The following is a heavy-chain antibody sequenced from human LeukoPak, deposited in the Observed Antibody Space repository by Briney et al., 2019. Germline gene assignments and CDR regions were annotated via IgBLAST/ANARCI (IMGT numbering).Heavy chain of an antibody. CDR3: LRDLNWSLDQ. D-gene: IGHD1-20*01. Sequence: PGGSLRLSCAASGFSFSRCSMNWVRQAPGKGLERVSFISSSSSIIYYADSVKGRFTISRDNSKNTLYLQLNSLRAEDTAVYYCLRDLNWSLDQWGQGTLVTVSS. CDR1: GFSFSRCS. V-gene: IGHV3-21*01. J-gene: IGHJ4*02. CDR2: ISSSSSII.